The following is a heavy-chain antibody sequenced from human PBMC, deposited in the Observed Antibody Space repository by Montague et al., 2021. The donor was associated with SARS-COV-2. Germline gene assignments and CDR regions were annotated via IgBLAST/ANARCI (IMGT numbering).Heavy chain of an antibody. CDR1: GFTFRSYW. J-gene: IGHJ4*02. D-gene: IGHD3-10*01. Sequence: SLRLSCSASGFTFRSYWMHWVRQVPGRGLVWVSRIKPDGTSTNYAASVQGRFTISRDNAKNTLSLQMNNLRAEDTAIYYCVRPLWFGDSDYYFDSWGQGTQVTVSS. V-gene: IGHV3-74*01. CDR2: IKPDGTST. CDR3: VRPLWFGDSDYYFDS.